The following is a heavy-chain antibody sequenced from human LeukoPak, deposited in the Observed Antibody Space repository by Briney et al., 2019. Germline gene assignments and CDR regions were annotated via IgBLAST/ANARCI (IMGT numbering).Heavy chain of an antibody. CDR2: IYSGGST. CDR3: ARRAGAYSHPYDY. Sequence: GGSLRLSCTVSGFTVSSDSMSWVRQAPGKGLEWVSFIYSGGSTHYSDSVKGRFTVSRDNSKNTLYLQMNSLRAEDTAVYYCARRAGAYSHPYDYWGQGTLVTVSS. CDR1: GFTVSSDS. J-gene: IGHJ4*02. D-gene: IGHD4/OR15-4a*01. V-gene: IGHV3-53*01.